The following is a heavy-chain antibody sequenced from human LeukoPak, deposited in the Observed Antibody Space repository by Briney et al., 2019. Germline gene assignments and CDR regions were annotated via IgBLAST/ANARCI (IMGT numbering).Heavy chain of an antibody. J-gene: IGHJ4*02. V-gene: IGHV3-48*03. D-gene: IGHD4-23*01. CDR2: ISCSGSTI. Sequence: PGGSLRLSCAASGFTFSSYEMNWVRQAPGKGLEWVSYISCSGSTIYYADSVKGRFTFSRDNAKNSLYLQMNSLIAEDTAVYYCARDYVGSSPFDYWGQGTLVTVSS. CDR3: ARDYVGSSPFDY. CDR1: GFTFSSYE.